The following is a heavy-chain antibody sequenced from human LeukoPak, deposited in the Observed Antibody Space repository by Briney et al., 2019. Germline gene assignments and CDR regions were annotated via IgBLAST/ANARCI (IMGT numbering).Heavy chain of an antibody. J-gene: IGHJ6*03. Sequence: SETLSLTCSVSGGSFSSYYWSWIRQPPGKGLEWIGEINHSGSTNYNPSLKSRVTISVDTSKNQFSLKLSSVTAADTAVYYCARGEVGATYYYYYYYMDVWGKGTTVTVSS. CDR2: INHSGST. D-gene: IGHD1-26*01. CDR3: ARGEVGATYYYYYYYMDV. CDR1: GGSFSSYY. V-gene: IGHV4-34*01.